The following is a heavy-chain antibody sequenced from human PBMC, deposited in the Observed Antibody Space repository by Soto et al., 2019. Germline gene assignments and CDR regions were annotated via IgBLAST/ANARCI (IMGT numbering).Heavy chain of an antibody. CDR3: ARAQGSGFLVS. D-gene: IGHD3-10*01. J-gene: IGHJ4*02. Sequence: QVQLQESGPGLVKPSQTLSLTCTGSGGSISSGDYYWSWLRQPPGKGLEWIGYIYYSGSTYYNPSLKRRVTISVDTAKNQLSLKLSSVTAADTAVYYCARAQGSGFLVSWGQGTLVTVSS. V-gene: IGHV4-30-4*01. CDR2: IYYSGST. CDR1: GGSISSGDYY.